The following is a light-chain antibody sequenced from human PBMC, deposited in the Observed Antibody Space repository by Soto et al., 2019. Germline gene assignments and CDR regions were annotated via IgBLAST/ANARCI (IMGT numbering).Light chain of an antibody. Sequence: DFQMTESASSLAASVGDRVTITCHASQNINNYLNWHQQKPGRAPKLLIYDASNLEGGVPSRFRGSGSATDSTFTIRRLQPEDIATYYCQQYENLPTFGQGTRLEIK. CDR1: QNINNY. CDR2: DAS. CDR3: QQYENLPT. J-gene: IGKJ5*01. V-gene: IGKV1-33*01.